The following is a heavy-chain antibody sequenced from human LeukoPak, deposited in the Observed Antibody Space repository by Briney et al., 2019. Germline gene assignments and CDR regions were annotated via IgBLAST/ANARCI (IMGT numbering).Heavy chain of an antibody. V-gene: IGHV4-4*07. CDR3: ARHKRSTRTQVLYFDH. CDR2: IYTSGST. Sequence: SETLSLTCTVSGGSISSYYWSWIRQPPGKGLEWIGRIYTSGSTNYNPSLKSRVTMSVDTSKNQFSLKLSSVTAADTAVYYCARHKRSTRTQVLYFDHWGQGTLVTVSS. CDR1: GGSISSYY. D-gene: IGHD1-1*01. J-gene: IGHJ4*02.